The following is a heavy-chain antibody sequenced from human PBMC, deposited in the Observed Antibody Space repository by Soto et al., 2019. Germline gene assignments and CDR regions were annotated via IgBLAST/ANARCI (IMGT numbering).Heavy chain of an antibody. CDR1: GSTFSSDD. D-gene: IGHD6-19*01. J-gene: IGHJ4*02. V-gene: IGHV3-23*01. Sequence: EVHLLEYGGGLVQPGGSLRLSCVVSGSTFSSDDMSWVRQAPGRGLEWVSGISDSGGSTYYADSVKGRFTISRDNAKNTLYRQMKSLRVEDTALYYCAKDGGCSLEVAGLFDYWGPGTQVTVSS. CDR3: AKDGGCSLEVAGLFDY. CDR2: ISDSGGST.